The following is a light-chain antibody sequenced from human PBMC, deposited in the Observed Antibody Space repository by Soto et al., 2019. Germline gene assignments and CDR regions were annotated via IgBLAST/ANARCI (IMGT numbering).Light chain of an antibody. CDR3: QQSYSNVILT. V-gene: IGKV1-39*01. Sequence: DIQMTQSPSSLSASVGDRVTITCRASQSISNYLNWYQKKPGKATKLLIYAASSLQSGVPSRFSASGSGTDFSLTISSLQPEDFATYYCQQSYSNVILTFGPGTKVDIK. CDR1: QSISNY. J-gene: IGKJ3*01. CDR2: AAS.